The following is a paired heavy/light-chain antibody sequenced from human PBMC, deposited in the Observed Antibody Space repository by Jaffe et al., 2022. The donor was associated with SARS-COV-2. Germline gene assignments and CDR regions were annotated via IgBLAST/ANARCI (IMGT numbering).Light chain of an antibody. J-gene: IGKJ1*01. CDR3: QEHFSASGT. CDR1: QSVLYSSNNENY. Sequence: DIVMTQSPDSLAVSLGERATINCKSSQSVLYSSNNENYLAWYQQKAGQPPKLLFHWASTRESGVPDRFTASGSGTDFTLTISSLQAEDVAVYFCQEHFSASGTFGQGTKVEIK. CDR2: WAS. V-gene: IGKV4-1*01.
Heavy chain of an antibody. CDR3: ARGKHASLWVPFFDL. Sequence: QVQLQESGPGLVKPSQTLSLTCTVYGASITNDYSYWSWIRQHPGKGLEWIGYIYYSGAAYYNPSLKSRVSFSVDTSMSQFSLNLTSVTAADTALYYCARGKHASLWVPFFDLWGRGTLITVSS. CDR2: IYYSGAA. D-gene: IGHD2-2*01. CDR1: GASITNDYSY. V-gene: IGHV4-31*03. J-gene: IGHJ2*01.